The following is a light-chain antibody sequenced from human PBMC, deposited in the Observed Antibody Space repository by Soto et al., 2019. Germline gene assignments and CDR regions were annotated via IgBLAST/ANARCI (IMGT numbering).Light chain of an antibody. CDR2: GAS. CDR3: QHYAGGSRIT. V-gene: IGKV3-20*01. CDR1: QSVSSR. J-gene: IGKJ5*01. Sequence: EIVMTQSPGTLSLSPGERATLSCRASQSVSSRLAWYQQKPGQAPRLLISGASSRATGIPDRFSGRGFGTDFTLTISRLEPEDFALYYCQHYAGGSRITFGQGARLEI.